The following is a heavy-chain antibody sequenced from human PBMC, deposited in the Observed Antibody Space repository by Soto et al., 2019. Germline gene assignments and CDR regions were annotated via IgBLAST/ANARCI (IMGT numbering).Heavy chain of an antibody. CDR2: ISAYNGHT. Sequence: QVQLVQSGAEVKKPGASVKVSCKASGYTFTSYGISWVRQAPGQWLEWMGWISAYNGHTNYSQNFQGRVNMTTETSTSTAYMELRSLRSDDTAVFYCARVVPAAYFDYWGQGTLVTVSS. CDR3: ARVVPAAYFDY. D-gene: IGHD2-2*01. V-gene: IGHV1-18*01. J-gene: IGHJ4*02. CDR1: GYTFTSYG.